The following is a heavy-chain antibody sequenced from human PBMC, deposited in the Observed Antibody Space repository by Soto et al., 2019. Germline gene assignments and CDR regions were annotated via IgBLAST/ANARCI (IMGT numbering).Heavy chain of an antibody. CDR2: IHHSGST. V-gene: IGHV4-4*02. Sequence: QVQLQESGPGLVMPSGTLSLTCAVSGASINSTYWWSWVRQPPGKGLEWIGEIHHSGSTDFNPSLKSRVTILVDESKNQFSLKLTSVTAADTAVYYCAREPDRGAFDIWGQGTMVTVSS. CDR1: GASINSTYW. J-gene: IGHJ3*02. CDR3: AREPDRGAFDI.